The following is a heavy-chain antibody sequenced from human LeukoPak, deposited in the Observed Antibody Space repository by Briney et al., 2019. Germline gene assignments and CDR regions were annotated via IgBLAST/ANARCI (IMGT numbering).Heavy chain of an antibody. CDR3: AKDKSDYGDYVFDY. D-gene: IGHD4-17*01. Sequence: GGSLRLSCAASGFTFSSYAMHWVRQAPGKGLEWVAVISYDGSNKYYADSVKGRFTISRDNSKNTLYLQMNSLRAEDTAVYYCAKDKSDYGDYVFDYWGQGTLVTVSS. CDR2: ISYDGSNK. J-gene: IGHJ4*02. CDR1: GFTFSSYA. V-gene: IGHV3-30-3*01.